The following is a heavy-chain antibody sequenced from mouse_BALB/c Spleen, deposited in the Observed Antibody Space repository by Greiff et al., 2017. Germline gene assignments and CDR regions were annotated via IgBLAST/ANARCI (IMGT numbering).Heavy chain of an antibody. J-gene: IGHJ4*01. CDR2: INPSTGYT. Sequence: VQLQQSGAELAKPGASVKMSCKASGYTFTSYWMHWVKQRPGQGLEWIGYINPSTGYTEYNQKFKDKATLTADKSSSTAYMQLSSLTSEDSAVYCCESERMDYWGQGTSVTVSS. CDR3: ESERMDY. CDR1: GYTFTSYW. V-gene: IGHV1-7*01.